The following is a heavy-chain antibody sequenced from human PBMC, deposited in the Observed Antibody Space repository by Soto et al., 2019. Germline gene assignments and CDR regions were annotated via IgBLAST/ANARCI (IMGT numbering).Heavy chain of an antibody. Sequence: QVQLVESGGGVVQPGRSLRLSCAASGFTFNIYGMHWVRQAPGKGLEWVAAVSKDGNNKYNAQSVNGRFTISRDNSKNTLHLQMNSLRAEDTAVYYCAKGEGENCDYFDYWGQGTLVTVSS. J-gene: IGHJ4*02. CDR2: VSKDGNNK. CDR1: GFTFNIYG. CDR3: AKGEGENCDYFDY. D-gene: IGHD3-16*01. V-gene: IGHV3-30*18.